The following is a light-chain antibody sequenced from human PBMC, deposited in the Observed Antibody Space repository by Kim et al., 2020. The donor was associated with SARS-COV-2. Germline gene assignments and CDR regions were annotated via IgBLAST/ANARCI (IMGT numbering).Light chain of an antibody. CDR3: QQSNDWPPLT. J-gene: IGKJ1*01. Sequence: APGESATPTSRASQTINNSLVCYQQKPGQAPRLLIYDATTRATGIPARFFGSGSETNVTLTISSLQSEEFAVYYCQQSNDWPPLTFGQGTKVDIK. V-gene: IGKV3-15*01. CDR2: DAT. CDR1: QTINNS.